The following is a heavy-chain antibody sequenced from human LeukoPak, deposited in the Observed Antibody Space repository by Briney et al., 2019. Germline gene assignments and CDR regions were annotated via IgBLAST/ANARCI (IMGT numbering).Heavy chain of an antibody. CDR3: AKVRRDGDGYGDDAFDM. J-gene: IGHJ3*02. D-gene: IGHD5-18*01. CDR1: GFTFSRYG. Sequence: PGGSLRLSCAASGFTFSRYGMHWVRQAPGKGLEWVAFIRYDGSNKYYADSEKGRFTISRDNSKNTLYMQMNSLRAEDTAVYYCAKVRRDGDGYGDDAFDMWGQGTMVTVSS. V-gene: IGHV3-30*02. CDR2: IRYDGSNK.